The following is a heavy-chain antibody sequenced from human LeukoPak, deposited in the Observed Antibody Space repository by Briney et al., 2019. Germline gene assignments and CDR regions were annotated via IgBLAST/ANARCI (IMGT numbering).Heavy chain of an antibody. CDR2: IKQDGSEK. J-gene: IGHJ4*02. CDR3: ARTGYSYVLDY. V-gene: IGHV3-7*01. D-gene: IGHD5-18*01. CDR1: GFTFSSYW. Sequence: GGSLRLSCAAPGFTFSSYWMSWVRQAPGKGLEWVANIKQDGSEKYYVDSVKGRFTISRDNAKNSLYLQMNSLRAEDTAVYYCARTGYSYVLDYWGQGTLVTVSS.